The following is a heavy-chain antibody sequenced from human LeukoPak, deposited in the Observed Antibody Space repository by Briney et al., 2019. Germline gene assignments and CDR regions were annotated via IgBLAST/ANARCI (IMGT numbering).Heavy chain of an antibody. Sequence: GGSLRLSCAASGFTFSSYAMHWVRQAPGKGLEWVAVISYDGSNKHYADSVKGRFTISRDNSKNTLYLQMNSLRAEDTAVYYCARESGSRYFDYWGKGTLVTVSS. J-gene: IGHJ4*02. CDR3: ARESGSRYFDY. CDR2: ISYDGSNK. CDR1: GFTFSSYA. V-gene: IGHV3-30-3*01.